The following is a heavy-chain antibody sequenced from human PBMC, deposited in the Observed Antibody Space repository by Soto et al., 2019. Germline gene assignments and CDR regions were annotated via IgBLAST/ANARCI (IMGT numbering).Heavy chain of an antibody. J-gene: IGHJ5*02. Sequence: QVQLVQSGAEVKKPGSSVKVSCKASGGTFSSYAISWVRQAPGQGLEWMGGIIPIFGTANYAQKFQGRVTITADESTSTAYMELSSLRSEDTAVYYCARGNYDFWSSYPPRYNWFDPWGQGTLVTVSS. CDR2: IIPIFGTA. CDR1: GGTFSSYA. CDR3: ARGNYDFWSSYPPRYNWFDP. D-gene: IGHD3-3*01. V-gene: IGHV1-69*01.